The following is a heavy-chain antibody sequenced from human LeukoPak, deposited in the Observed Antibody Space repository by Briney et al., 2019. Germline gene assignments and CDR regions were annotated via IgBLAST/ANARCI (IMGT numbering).Heavy chain of an antibody. J-gene: IGHJ4*02. D-gene: IGHD6-19*01. Sequence: GGSLRLSGAASGFSVSGNWMHWVRQAPGKGLVWVSRINSDGSSTNYADSVRGRFTISRDNAKNTVYLQVNSLRVEDTDVYYCARGSGAYGDFDYWGQGTLVTVSS. V-gene: IGHV3-74*01. CDR1: GFSVSGNW. CDR3: ARGSGAYGDFDY. CDR2: INSDGSST.